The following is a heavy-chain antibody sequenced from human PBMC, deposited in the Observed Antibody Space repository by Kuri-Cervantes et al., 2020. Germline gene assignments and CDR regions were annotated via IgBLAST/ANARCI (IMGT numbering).Heavy chain of an antibody. CDR2: IYNSGST. D-gene: IGHD3-22*01. J-gene: IGHJ3*02. CDR3: AGLPPNHSSGYCRPPDAFDI. V-gene: IGHV4-59*08. CDR1: GGSTSSYY. Sequence: ESLKISCTVSGGSTSSYYWSWIRQPPGKGLEWIGYIYNSGSTNYNPSLKSRVTISVDTSKNQFSLKLSSVTAADTAVYYCAGLPPNHSSGYCRPPDAFDIWGQGTMVTVSS.